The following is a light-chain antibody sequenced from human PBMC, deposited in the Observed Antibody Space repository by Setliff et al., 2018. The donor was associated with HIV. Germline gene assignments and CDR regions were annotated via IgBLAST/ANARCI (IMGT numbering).Light chain of an antibody. V-gene: IGLV2-23*01. CDR2: QAT. J-gene: IGLJ1*01. CDR3: CSNTGSNTFV. CDR1: SNDVGRYDL. Sequence: QPALTQPASVSGSPGQSIAISCTGTSNDVGRYDLVSWYQQRPARAPKLIIYQATRRPSGVSNRFSGSKSGNVASVTISGLQAEDEAEYYCCSNTGSNTFVFGTGTKGTVL.